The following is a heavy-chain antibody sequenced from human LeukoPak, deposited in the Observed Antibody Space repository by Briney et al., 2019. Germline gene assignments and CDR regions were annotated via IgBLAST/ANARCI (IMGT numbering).Heavy chain of an antibody. J-gene: IGHJ4*02. CDR3: ARAGGDYGDGYAYFDY. V-gene: IGHV3-20*04. CDR2: INWNGGST. CDR1: GFTFDDYG. Sequence: GGSLRLSCAASGFTFDDYGMSWVRQAPGKGLEWVSGINWNGGSTGYADSVKGRFTISRDNAKNSLYLQMNSLRAEDTALYYCARAGGDYGDGYAYFDYWGQGTLVTVSP. D-gene: IGHD4-17*01.